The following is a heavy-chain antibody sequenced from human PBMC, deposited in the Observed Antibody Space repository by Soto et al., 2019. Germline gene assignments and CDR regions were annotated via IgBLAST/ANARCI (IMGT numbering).Heavy chain of an antibody. CDR3: ARITLQCSSSCCSFDY. D-gene: IGHD6-13*01. Sequence: SGPTLVNPTQTLTLTCTFSGFSLSTSGMCVSWIRQPPGKALEWLARIDWDDDKYYSTSLKTRLTISKDTSKNQVVLTMTNMDPVDTATYYCARITLQCSSSCCSFDYWGQGTLVTVSS. CDR1: GFSLSTSGMC. J-gene: IGHJ4*02. V-gene: IGHV2-70*11. CDR2: IDWDDDK.